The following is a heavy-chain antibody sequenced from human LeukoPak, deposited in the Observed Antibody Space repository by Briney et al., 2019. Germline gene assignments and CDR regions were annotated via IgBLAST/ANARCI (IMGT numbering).Heavy chain of an antibody. J-gene: IGHJ6*03. D-gene: IGHD1-26*01. Sequence: GESLKISCKGSGYSFSTYWIAWVRQMPGKGLEWMGIIYPGDSDTRYSPSFQGQVTMSADKSISTAYLQWSSLKASDTAMYYCARQISGPSDYYYYMDVWGKGTTVTVSS. CDR1: GYSFSTYW. V-gene: IGHV5-51*01. CDR2: IYPGDSDT. CDR3: ARQISGPSDYYYYMDV.